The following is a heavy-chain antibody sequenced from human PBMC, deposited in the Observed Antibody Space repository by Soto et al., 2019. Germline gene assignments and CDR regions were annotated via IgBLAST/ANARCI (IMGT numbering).Heavy chain of an antibody. D-gene: IGHD2-15*01. V-gene: IGHV3-30-3*01. CDR1: GFTFSSYA. CDR2: ISYDGSNK. CDR3: AREATKVVVAAMFDY. J-gene: IGHJ4*02. Sequence: HPGGSLRLSCAASGFTFSSYAMHWVRQAPGKGLEWVAVISYDGSNKYYADSVKGRFTISRDNSKNTLYLQMNSLRAEDTAVYYCAREATKVVVAAMFDYWGQGTLVTVSS.